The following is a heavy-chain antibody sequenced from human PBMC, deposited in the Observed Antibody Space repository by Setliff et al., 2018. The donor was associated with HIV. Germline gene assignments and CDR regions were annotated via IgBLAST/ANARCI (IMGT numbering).Heavy chain of an antibody. J-gene: IGHJ3*01. Sequence: PGGSLRLSCRGFRTTFSGYGLNWVRQAPGKGLEWVAVISFDGSSKYDADFVKGRFTISRDNSKNTVYLQMNSLRAEDTAAYYCAKGGLNWGIGEGFDVWGQGTMVTVSS. V-gene: IGHV3-30*18. CDR3: AKGGLNWGIGEGFDV. D-gene: IGHD6-13*01. CDR2: ISFDGSSK. CDR1: RTTFSGYG.